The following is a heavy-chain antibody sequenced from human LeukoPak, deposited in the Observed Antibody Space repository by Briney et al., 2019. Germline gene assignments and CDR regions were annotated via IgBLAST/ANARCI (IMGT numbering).Heavy chain of an antibody. CDR1: GFTFSSYA. CDR3: ARDGFGAAAGAFDY. D-gene: IGHD6-13*01. J-gene: IGHJ4*02. V-gene: IGHV3-64*01. CDR2: ISSNGGST. Sequence: GGSLRLSCAASGFTFSSYAMHWVRQAPGKGLEYVSAISSNGGSTYYANSVKGRFTISRDNSKNTLYLQMGSLRAEDMAVYCCARDGFGAAAGAFDYWGQGTLVTVSS.